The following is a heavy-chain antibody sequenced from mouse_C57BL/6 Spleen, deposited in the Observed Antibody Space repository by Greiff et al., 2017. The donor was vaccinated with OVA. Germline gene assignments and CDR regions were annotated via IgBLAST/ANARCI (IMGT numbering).Heavy chain of an antibody. D-gene: IGHD1-1*01. CDR3: ARWAGSSYGRYFDV. V-gene: IGHV1-20*01. CDR1: GYSFTGYF. CDR2: INPYNGDT. Sequence: VQLQQSGPELVKPGDSVKISCKASGYSFTGYFMNWVMQSHGKSLEWIGRINPYNGDTFYNQKFKGKATLPVDKSSSTAHMELRSLTSEDSAVYYCARWAGSSYGRYFDVWGTGTTVTVSS. J-gene: IGHJ1*03.